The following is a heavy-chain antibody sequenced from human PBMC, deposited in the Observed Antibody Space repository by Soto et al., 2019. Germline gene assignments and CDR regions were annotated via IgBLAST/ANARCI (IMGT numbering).Heavy chain of an antibody. V-gene: IGHV1-46*01. CDR2: INPSGGST. Sequence: ASVKVSCKASGYTFTSYYMHCVRQAPGQVLEWMGIINPSGGSTSYAQKFQGRVTMTRDTSTSTVYMELSSLRSEDTAVYYCARDRGIAVAEYYYGMDVWGQGTTVTAP. CDR3: ARDRGIAVAEYYYGMDV. CDR1: GYTFTSYY. D-gene: IGHD6-19*01. J-gene: IGHJ6*02.